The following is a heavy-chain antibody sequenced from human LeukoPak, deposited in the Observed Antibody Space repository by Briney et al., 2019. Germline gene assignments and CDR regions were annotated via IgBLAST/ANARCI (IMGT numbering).Heavy chain of an antibody. CDR2: ISGSGGST. Sequence: ETLSLTCTVSGGSISSSSYYWGWIRQPPGKGLEWVSAISGSGGSTYYADSVKGRFTISRDNSKNTLHLQMNSLRAEDTAVYYCAKKFNDYGDYGDYWGQGTLVTVSS. V-gene: IGHV3-23*01. CDR1: GGSISSSSYY. CDR3: AKKFNDYGDYGDY. D-gene: IGHD4-17*01. J-gene: IGHJ4*02.